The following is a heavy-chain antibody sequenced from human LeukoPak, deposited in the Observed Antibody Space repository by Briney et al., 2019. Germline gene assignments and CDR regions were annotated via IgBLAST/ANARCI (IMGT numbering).Heavy chain of an antibody. CDR3: ARVPYSSAWYFDY. CDR2: IWYDGSNE. V-gene: IGHV3-33*01. J-gene: IGHJ4*02. D-gene: IGHD6-19*01. Sequence: GGSLRLSCAASGFTFSSYGMHWVRQAPGKGLEWVAVIWYDGSNENYADSVKGRFIISRDNSKNILYLEMNSLRAEDTAVYYCARVPYSSAWYFDYWGQGTLVTVSS. CDR1: GFTFSSYG.